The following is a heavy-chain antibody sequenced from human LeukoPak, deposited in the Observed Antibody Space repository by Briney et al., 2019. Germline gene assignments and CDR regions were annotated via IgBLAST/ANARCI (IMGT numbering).Heavy chain of an antibody. Sequence: GGSLRLSCAASGFTFITYWMHWVRQVPGKGLVWVSRINSDGSITTYADSVKGRFTISRDNAKNTLYLQMNSLRVEDTAVYYCAGGISATGGGWGQGTMVTVSS. D-gene: IGHD6-13*01. J-gene: IGHJ3*01. V-gene: IGHV3-74*01. CDR3: AGGISATGGG. CDR1: GFTFITYW. CDR2: INSDGSIT.